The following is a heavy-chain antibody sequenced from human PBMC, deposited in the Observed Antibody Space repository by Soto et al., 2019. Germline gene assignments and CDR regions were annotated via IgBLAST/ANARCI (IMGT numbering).Heavy chain of an antibody. CDR3: ARANTNRCFNWFNP. J-gene: IGHJ5*02. CDR1: GFTFSSYA. CDR2: ISYNGNYI. V-gene: IGHV3-30-3*01. D-gene: IGHD2-15*01. Sequence: QVQLMESGGGVVQPGGSLRLSCAASGFTFSSYAMHWVRQAPGKGLEWVAAISYNGNYIFYADSVKGRFTISRDSSKSTLSLQMTSLRVEETAVYYCARANTNRCFNWFNPWGQGTLVTVSS.